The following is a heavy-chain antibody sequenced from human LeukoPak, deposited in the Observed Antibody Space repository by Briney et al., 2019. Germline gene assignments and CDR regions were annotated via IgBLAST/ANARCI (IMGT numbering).Heavy chain of an antibody. V-gene: IGHV1-69*04. Sequence: GASVKVSCKASGYTFTGYYMHWVRQAPGQGLEWMGRIIPILGIANYAQKFQGRVTITADKSTSTAYMELSSLRSEDTAVYYCARDRGSSSEELDYWGQGTLVTVSS. CDR1: GYTFTGYY. CDR3: ARDRGSSSEELDY. D-gene: IGHD6-13*01. J-gene: IGHJ4*02. CDR2: IIPILGIA.